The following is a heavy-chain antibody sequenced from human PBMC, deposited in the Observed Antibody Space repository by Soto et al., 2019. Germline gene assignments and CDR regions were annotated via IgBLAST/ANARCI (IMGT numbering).Heavy chain of an antibody. J-gene: IGHJ4*02. Sequence: SETLSLTCTVSGCTISSYYWSWIRQPPGKGLEWIGYIYYSGSTNYNPSLKSRVTISVDTSKNQFSLKLSSVTAADTAVYYCARQDRHDYGDLDFDYWGQGTLVTVSS. CDR2: IYYSGST. V-gene: IGHV4-59*08. D-gene: IGHD4-17*01. CDR3: ARQDRHDYGDLDFDY. CDR1: GCTISSYY.